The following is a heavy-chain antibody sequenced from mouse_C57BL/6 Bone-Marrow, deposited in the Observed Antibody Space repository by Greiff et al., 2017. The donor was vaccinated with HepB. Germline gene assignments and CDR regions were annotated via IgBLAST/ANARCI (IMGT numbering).Heavy chain of an antibody. J-gene: IGHJ3*01. V-gene: IGHV10-1*01. CDR2: IRSKSNNYAT. CDR1: GFSFNTYA. Sequence: EVKLMESGGGLVQPKGSLKLSCAASGFSFNTYAMNWVRQAPGKGLEWVARIRSKSNNYATYYADSVKDRFTISRDDSESMLYLQMNTLKTEDTAMYYCVRQGWLGFAYWGQGTLVTVSA. D-gene: IGHD2-3*01. CDR3: VRQGWLGFAY.